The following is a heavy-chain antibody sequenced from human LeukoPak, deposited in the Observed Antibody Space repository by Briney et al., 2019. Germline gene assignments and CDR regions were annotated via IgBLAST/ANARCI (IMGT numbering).Heavy chain of an antibody. CDR1: GGSFSGYY. V-gene: IGHV4-34*01. J-gene: IGHJ4*02. CDR3: ARSDQWLGDFDY. Sequence: SETLSLTCAVYGGSFSGYYWSWIRQPPGKGLEWIGEINHSGSTNHNPSLKSRVTISVDTSKNQFSLKLSSVTAADTAVYYCARSDQWLGDFDYWGQGTLVTVSS. CDR2: INHSGST. D-gene: IGHD6-19*01.